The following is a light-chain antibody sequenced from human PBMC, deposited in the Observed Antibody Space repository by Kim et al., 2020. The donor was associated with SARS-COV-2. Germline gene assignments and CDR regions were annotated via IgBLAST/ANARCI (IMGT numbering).Light chain of an antibody. CDR2: DAS. CDR1: QSINYY. V-gene: IGKV3-11*01. CDR3: QQRSQWPLT. Sequence: EIVLTQSPATLSVSPGERATLSCRASQSINYYLGWYQQKPGQAPRLLISDASNRATGIPVRFSGSGSGTDITLTITSLEPEDFAVYYCQQRSQWPLTFGGGTKVDIK. J-gene: IGKJ4*01.